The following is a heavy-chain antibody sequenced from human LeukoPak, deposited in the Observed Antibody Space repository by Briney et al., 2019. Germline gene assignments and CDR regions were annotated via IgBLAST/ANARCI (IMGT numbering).Heavy chain of an antibody. CDR3: ARVMPEVAFDI. Sequence: GGSLRLSXAASGFTFDDYGMSWVRQAPGKGVEWVSGINWNGGSTGYADSVKGRFTISRDNAKNSLYLQMNSLRAEDTALYDCARVMPEVAFDIWGQGTMVTVSS. V-gene: IGHV3-20*01. CDR2: INWNGGST. D-gene: IGHD2-2*01. CDR1: GFTFDDYG. J-gene: IGHJ3*02.